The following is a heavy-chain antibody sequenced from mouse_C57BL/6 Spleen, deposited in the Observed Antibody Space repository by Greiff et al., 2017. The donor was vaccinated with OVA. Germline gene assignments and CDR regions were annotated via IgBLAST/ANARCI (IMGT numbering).Heavy chain of an antibody. CDR2: IYPGSGST. D-gene: IGHD2-5*01. CDR3: ARSDPSYYSNPFWYFDV. V-gene: IGHV1-55*01. J-gene: IGHJ1*03. CDR1: GYSFTSSW. Sequence: QVQLQQPGAELVKPGASVKMSCKASGYSFTSSWITWVKQRPGQGLEWIGDIYPGSGSTNYNEKFKSKATLTVDKSYSTAYMQISSLTSEDAAVYYCARSDPSYYSNPFWYFDVWGTGTTVTVSS.